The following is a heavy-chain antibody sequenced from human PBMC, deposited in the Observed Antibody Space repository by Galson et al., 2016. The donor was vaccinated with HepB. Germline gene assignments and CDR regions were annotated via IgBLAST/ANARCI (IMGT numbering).Heavy chain of an antibody. CDR1: GYRFTRDG. J-gene: IGHJ3*01. CDR3: ARDVQYAFDL. CDR2: ISANSRNT. V-gene: IGHV1-18*01. Sequence: SVKVSCKASGYRFTRDGISWVRQAPGQGLEWIGLISANSRNTNYAQQFQGRVTMTRDTSTRTANTELRGQRHDDTAVYYCARDVQYAFDLWGQGTVVSVSS.